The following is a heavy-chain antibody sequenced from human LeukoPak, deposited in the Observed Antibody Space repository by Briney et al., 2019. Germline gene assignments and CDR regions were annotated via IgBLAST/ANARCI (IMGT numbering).Heavy chain of an antibody. CDR3: ARDRIAAAGTVPGY. J-gene: IGHJ4*02. CDR1: GFTFSSYG. D-gene: IGHD6-13*01. CDR2: ISYDGSNK. V-gene: IGHV3-30*03. Sequence: GGPLRLSCAASGFTFSSYGMHWVRQAPGKGLEWVAVISYDGSNKYYADSVKGRFTISRDNSKNTLYLQMNSLRAEDTAVYYCARDRIAAAGTVPGYWGQGTLVTVSS.